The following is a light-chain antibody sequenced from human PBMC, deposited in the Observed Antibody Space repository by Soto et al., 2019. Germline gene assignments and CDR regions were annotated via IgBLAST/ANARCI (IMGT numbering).Light chain of an antibody. Sequence: DIVMTQSPDSLAVSLGERATINCKSSQSVLYSSNNKTYLAWYQQKPGQPPKLLIYWASTRESGVPDRFSGSGSGTDFTLTISSLQAEDVAVYYCQQYYSTPRGWTFGQGTKVEIK. CDR3: QQYYSTPRGWT. CDR1: QSVLYSSNNKTY. J-gene: IGKJ1*01. V-gene: IGKV4-1*01. CDR2: WAS.